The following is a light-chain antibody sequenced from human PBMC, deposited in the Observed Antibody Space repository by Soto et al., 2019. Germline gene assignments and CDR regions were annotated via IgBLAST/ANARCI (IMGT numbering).Light chain of an antibody. J-gene: IGLJ3*02. CDR3: ASWDDTLNGWV. CDR1: TSNIGRNT. CDR2: FNN. Sequence: QYVLTQPPSASGTPGQKVTISCAGSTSNIGRNTVSWYQQLPGTAPKLLIHFNNQRPSGVPDGFSGSKSGNSASLAISGLQSEDEADYYCASWDDTLNGWVFGGGTKLTVL. V-gene: IGLV1-44*01.